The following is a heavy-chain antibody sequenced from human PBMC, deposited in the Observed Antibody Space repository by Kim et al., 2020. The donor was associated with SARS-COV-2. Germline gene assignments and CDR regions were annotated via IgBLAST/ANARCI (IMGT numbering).Heavy chain of an antibody. CDR3: AKDFVVRGAMFDP. Sequence: YADSVKGRFTISRDNSKNTLYLQMNSLRAEDTAVYYCAKDFVVRGAMFDPWGQGTLVTVSS. V-gene: IGHV3-23*01. J-gene: IGHJ5*02. D-gene: IGHD3-10*01.